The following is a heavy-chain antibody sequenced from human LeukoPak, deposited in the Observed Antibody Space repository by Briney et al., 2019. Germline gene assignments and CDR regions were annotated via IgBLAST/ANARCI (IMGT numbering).Heavy chain of an antibody. D-gene: IGHD1-1*01. CDR2: ISSSSSYI. J-gene: IGHJ3*02. CDR3: ARDLREKNQLDDAFDI. V-gene: IGHV3-21*01. Sequence: PGGSLRLSCAASGFTFSSYSMNWVRQAPGKGLEWVSSISSSSSYIYYADSVKGRFTISRDNAKNSLYLQMNSLRAEDTAVYYCARDLREKNQLDDAFDIWGQGTMVTVSS. CDR1: GFTFSSYS.